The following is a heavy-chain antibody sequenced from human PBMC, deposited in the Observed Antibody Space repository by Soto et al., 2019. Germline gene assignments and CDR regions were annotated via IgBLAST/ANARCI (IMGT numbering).Heavy chain of an antibody. V-gene: IGHV3-7*03. D-gene: IGHD3-22*01. CDR2: IRQDEGEK. J-gene: IGHJ4*02. CDR3: ARDLGYYDSSGYFDY. CDR1: GLTFSDYW. Sequence: PGGSLRLSCAVSGLTFSDYWMSWVRQAPGKGLEWVANIRQDEGEKNYADSVKGRFTISRDNAKSSVYLQMNSLRAEDTAVYYCARDLGYYDSSGYFDYWGQGTLVTVSS.